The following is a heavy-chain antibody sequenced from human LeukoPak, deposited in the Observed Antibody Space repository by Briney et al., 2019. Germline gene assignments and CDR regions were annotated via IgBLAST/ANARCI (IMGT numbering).Heavy chain of an antibody. J-gene: IGHJ4*02. V-gene: IGHV4-34*01. CDR2: INHSGNT. Sequence: PSKTLSLTCAVYGGSFSDYYWSWIRQPPGKGLEWIGEINHSGNTYYNPSLKSRVTISVDTSKNQFSLKLSSVSAADTAVYYCARAGFGLAPLRGTPFDYWGQGTLVTVSS. CDR1: GGSFSDYY. CDR3: ARAGFGLAPLRGTPFDY. D-gene: IGHD3-10*01.